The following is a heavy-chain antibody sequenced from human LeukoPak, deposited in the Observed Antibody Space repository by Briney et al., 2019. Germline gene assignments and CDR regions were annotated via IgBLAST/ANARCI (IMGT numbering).Heavy chain of an antibody. Sequence: PSETLSLTCAVYGGSFSGYYWSWIRQPPGKGLEWIGEINHSGSTNYNPSLKSRVTISVDTSKNQFSLKLSSVTAADTAVYYCARSRLPLGYFDYWGQGTLVTVSS. D-gene: IGHD7-27*01. V-gene: IGHV4-34*01. J-gene: IGHJ4*02. CDR3: ARSRLPLGYFDY. CDR2: INHSGST. CDR1: GGSFSGYY.